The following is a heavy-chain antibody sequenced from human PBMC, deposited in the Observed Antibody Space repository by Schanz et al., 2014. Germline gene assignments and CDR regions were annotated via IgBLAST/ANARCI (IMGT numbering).Heavy chain of an antibody. Sequence: QVQLQESGPGLVKPSQTLSLTCTVSGGSIRSGTYYWSWIRQPAGKALEWVGRVFPNGITNYNPSLKRRVPISLDTSNNQFSRTRPSLTAADTAVYYCARDTTWRLDLWGRGTLVTVSS. J-gene: IGHJ2*01. V-gene: IGHV4-61*02. CDR2: VFPNGIT. D-gene: IGHD1-1*01. CDR1: GGSIRSGTYY. CDR3: ARDTTWRLDL.